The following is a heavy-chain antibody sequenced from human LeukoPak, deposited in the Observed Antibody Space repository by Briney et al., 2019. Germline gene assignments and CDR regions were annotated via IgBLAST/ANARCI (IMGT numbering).Heavy chain of an antibody. CDR1: GDSVSSNSAA. CDR2: TYYRAKWYN. J-gene: IGHJ4*02. CDR3: ARSISGLGD. V-gene: IGHV6-1*01. D-gene: IGHD3-16*01. Sequence: SQTLSLTCAISGDSVSSNSAAWNWIRQSPSRGLEWLGRTYYRAKWYNDYAVSVKGRITISADTSKNQCSMQLNSVPPENTAVYYCARSISGLGDWGQGTLVTVSS.